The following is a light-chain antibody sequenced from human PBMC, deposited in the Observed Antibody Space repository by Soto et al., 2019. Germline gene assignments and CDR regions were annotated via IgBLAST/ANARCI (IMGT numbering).Light chain of an antibody. CDR3: QQCYNTPLT. V-gene: IGKV4-1*01. Sequence: DIVLTQSPDSLAVSLGDRATINCKSSQSVLYSSNNKNYLAWYQQKPGQPPKLLIYWASTRESGVPDRFSGSGSGTDFTLTISSLQAEDVAVYYCQQCYNTPLTFGGGTKVEIK. CDR2: WAS. CDR1: QSVLYSSNNKNY. J-gene: IGKJ4*01.